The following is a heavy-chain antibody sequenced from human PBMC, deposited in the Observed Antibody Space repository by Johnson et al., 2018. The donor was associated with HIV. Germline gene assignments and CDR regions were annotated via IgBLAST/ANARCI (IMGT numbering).Heavy chain of an antibody. D-gene: IGHD3-22*01. CDR3: AKGSTPTMIIVVISAFDS. Sequence: QVQLVESGGGVVQTGRSLRLSCAASGFTFSSHGMHWVRQAPGKGLQWVALICCDGISQDYVDSVKGRIIISSDNCKTTLCLRAEDTAVYFCAKGSTPTMIIVVISAFDSWGQGTMVTVSS. J-gene: IGHJ3*02. CDR2: ICCDGISQ. V-gene: IGHV3-30*18. CDR1: GFTFSSHG.